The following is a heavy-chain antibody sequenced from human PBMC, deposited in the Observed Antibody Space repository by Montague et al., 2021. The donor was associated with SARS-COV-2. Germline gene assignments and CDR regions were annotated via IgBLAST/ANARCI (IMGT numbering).Heavy chain of an antibody. Sequence: SETLSLTCTVAGGSTASHSWNWIRQSPWKRPEWIGYVYYNGDTKYNPSLQSRVTISIDTSENQFSLRLNSVTAADTAVYFCAGGWAFDPWGQGRLVTVSS. CDR2: VYYNGDT. CDR1: GGSTASHS. CDR3: AGGWAFDP. D-gene: IGHD6-19*01. J-gene: IGHJ3*01. V-gene: IGHV4-59*08.